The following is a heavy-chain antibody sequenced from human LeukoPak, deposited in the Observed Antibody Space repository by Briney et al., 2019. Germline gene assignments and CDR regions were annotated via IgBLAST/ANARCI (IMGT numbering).Heavy chain of an antibody. CDR2: IIPILNIT. V-gene: IGHV1-69*04. J-gene: IGHJ6*02. CDR1: GGTFSYYT. Sequence: SVTVSCKASGGTFSYYTFSWVRQAPGQGLEWMGRIIPILNITNYSQMFEGRVTISADKSTSTAFLELSSLRFEDTAVYFCARETHYALDVWGQGTTVIVS. CDR3: ARETHYALDV.